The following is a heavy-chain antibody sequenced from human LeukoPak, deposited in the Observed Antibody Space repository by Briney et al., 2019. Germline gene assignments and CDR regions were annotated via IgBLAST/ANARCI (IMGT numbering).Heavy chain of an antibody. Sequence: PGGSLRLSCAASGFTFSSYSMNWVRQAPGKGLEWVSSISSSSSYIYYADSVKGRFTISRDNAKNSLYLQMNSLRAEDTAVYYRARAITIFGVVIIPVVHYYMDVWGKGTTVTVSS. CDR2: ISSSSSYI. CDR3: ARAITIFGVVIIPVVHYYMDV. V-gene: IGHV3-21*01. J-gene: IGHJ6*03. D-gene: IGHD3-3*01. CDR1: GFTFSSYS.